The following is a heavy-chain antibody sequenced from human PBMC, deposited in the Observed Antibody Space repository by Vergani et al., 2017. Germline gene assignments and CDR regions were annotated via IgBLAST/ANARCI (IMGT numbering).Heavy chain of an antibody. Sequence: QVQLVQSGAEVKKPGASVKVSCKASGYTFTSNYMHWVRQAPGQGLEWMGIINPSGGSTSYAQKFQGRVTMTRDTSTSTVYMELSSLRSEDTAVYYCARRGYSYGYEDYGMDVWGQGTTVTVSS. CDR3: ARRGYSYGYEDYGMDV. CDR2: INPSGGST. D-gene: IGHD5-18*01. V-gene: IGHV1-46*01. J-gene: IGHJ6*02. CDR1: GYTFTSNY.